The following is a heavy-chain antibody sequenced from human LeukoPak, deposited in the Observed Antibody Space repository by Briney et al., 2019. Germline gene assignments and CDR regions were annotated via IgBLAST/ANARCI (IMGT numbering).Heavy chain of an antibody. V-gene: IGHV1-46*01. CDR1: GYTFTGYY. J-gene: IGHJ6*02. Sequence: GASVKVSCKASGYTFTGYYMHWVRQAPGQGLEWMGIINPSGGSTSYAQKFQDRVTMTRDTSTSTVYMELSSLRSEDTAVYYCAREPVVVPVAFKVDGMDVWGQGTTVTVSS. CDR3: AREPVVVPVAFKVDGMDV. CDR2: INPSGGST. D-gene: IGHD2-2*01.